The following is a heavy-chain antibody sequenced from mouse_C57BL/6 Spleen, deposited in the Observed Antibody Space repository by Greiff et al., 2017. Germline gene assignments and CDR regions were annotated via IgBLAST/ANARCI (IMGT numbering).Heavy chain of an antibody. D-gene: IGHD4-1*01. J-gene: IGHJ3*01. Sequence: QVQLQQSGAELARPGASVKLSCKASGYTFTSYGISWVKQRTGQGLEWIGEIYPRSGNTYYNEKFKGKATLTVDKSSSTAYMELRSLTSEDSAVYFYARASWEKSAEFAYWGQGTLVTVSA. CDR2: IYPRSGNT. CDR3: ARASWEKSAEFAY. V-gene: IGHV1-81*01. CDR1: GYTFTSYG.